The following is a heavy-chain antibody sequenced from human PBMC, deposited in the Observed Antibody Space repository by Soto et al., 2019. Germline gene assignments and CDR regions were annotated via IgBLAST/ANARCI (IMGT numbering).Heavy chain of an antibody. Sequence: SETLSLTCTVSGGSISSGDYYWSWIRQPPGKGLEWIGYIYYSGSTYYNPSLKSRVTISVDTSKNQFSLKLSSVTAADTAVYYCARDDGADTAMVTGYWGQGTLVTVSS. CDR2: IYYSGST. CDR1: GGSISSGDYY. D-gene: IGHD5-18*01. V-gene: IGHV4-30-4*01. CDR3: ARDDGADTAMVTGY. J-gene: IGHJ4*02.